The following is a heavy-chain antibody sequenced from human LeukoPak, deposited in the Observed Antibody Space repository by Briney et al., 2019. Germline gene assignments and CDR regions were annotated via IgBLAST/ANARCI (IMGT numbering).Heavy chain of an antibody. CDR3: ARDNSVGDNAWWFDP. J-gene: IGHJ5*02. V-gene: IGHV1-46*01. D-gene: IGHD1-26*01. CDR1: GYTFTSYY. Sequence: AASVKVSCKASGYTFTSYYMHWVRQAPGQGLEWMGLINPTGGSTGYAQKFHGRVTMTRDMSTSTDYMELSSLRSEDTAIYYCARDNSVGDNAWWFDPWGQGTLVTVSS. CDR2: INPTGGST.